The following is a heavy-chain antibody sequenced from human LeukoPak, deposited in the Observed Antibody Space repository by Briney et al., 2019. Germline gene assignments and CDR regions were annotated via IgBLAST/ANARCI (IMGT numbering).Heavy chain of an antibody. J-gene: IGHJ6*02. V-gene: IGHV3-9*01. Sequence: GGSLRLSCAASGFTFDDYAMHWVRQAPGKGLEWVSGISWNSGSIGYADSVKGRFTISRDNAKNSLYLQMNSLRAEDTALYYCAKDMSGHYYYGMDVWGQGTTVTVSS. CDR1: GFTFDDYA. CDR2: ISWNSGSI. CDR3: AKDMSGHYYYGMDV. D-gene: IGHD3-3*01.